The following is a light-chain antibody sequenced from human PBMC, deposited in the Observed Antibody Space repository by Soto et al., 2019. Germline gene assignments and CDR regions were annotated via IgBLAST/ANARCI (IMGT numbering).Light chain of an antibody. CDR2: DAS. V-gene: IGKV1D-13*01. CDR1: QDISSA. J-gene: IGKJ4*01. Sequence: IQLTQSPSSLSASVGDRVTITCRAGQDISSALAWYQQKPGKAPKLLLYDASSLDAGVPSRYSGSGSCTDFTLRTTSLRPEDFATYYCQQCNDFPLTFGGGTKVQIK. CDR3: QQCNDFPLT.